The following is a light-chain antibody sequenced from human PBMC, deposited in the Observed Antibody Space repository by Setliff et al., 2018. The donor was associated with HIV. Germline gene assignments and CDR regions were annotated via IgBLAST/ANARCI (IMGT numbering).Light chain of an antibody. Sequence: QSALTQPASVSGSPGQSITTACTGTSSDIGAYNYVSWYQHHPGKAPKLMIYEVSDRPSGVSNRFSGSKSGNTASLTISGLQAEDEADYYCCSYAGSSTYVFGTGTKVT. CDR3: CSYAGSSTYV. J-gene: IGLJ1*01. V-gene: IGLV2-23*02. CDR1: SSDIGAYNY. CDR2: EVS.